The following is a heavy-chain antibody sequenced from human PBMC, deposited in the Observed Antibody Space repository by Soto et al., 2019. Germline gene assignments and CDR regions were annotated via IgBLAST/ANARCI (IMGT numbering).Heavy chain of an antibody. V-gene: IGHV3-33*01. CDR1: GFTFSSYG. D-gene: IGHD2-2*01. Sequence: QVQLVESGGGVVQPGRSLRLSCAASGFTFSSYGMHWVRQAPGKGLEWVAVIWYDGSNKYYADSVKGRFTISRENSKNTLHLQMNSLRAEDTAVYYCARDYCSSTSCYALYGMDVWGQGTTVTVSS. CDR2: IWYDGSNK. CDR3: ARDYCSSTSCYALYGMDV. J-gene: IGHJ6*02.